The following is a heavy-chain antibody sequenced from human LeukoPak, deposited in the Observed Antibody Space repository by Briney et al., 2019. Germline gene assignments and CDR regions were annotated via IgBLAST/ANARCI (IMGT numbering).Heavy chain of an antibody. CDR3: ARDQGSGSSGWFAGVY. CDR2: INPNSGGT. V-gene: IGHV1-2*02. Sequence: ASVKVSCKASGYTFTGYYMHWVRQAPGQGLEWMGWINPNSGGTNSAQKFQGRVTMTRDTSISTAYMELSRLRSDDTAVYYCARDQGSGSSGWFAGVYWGQGTLVTVSS. CDR1: GYTFTGYY. D-gene: IGHD6-19*01. J-gene: IGHJ4*02.